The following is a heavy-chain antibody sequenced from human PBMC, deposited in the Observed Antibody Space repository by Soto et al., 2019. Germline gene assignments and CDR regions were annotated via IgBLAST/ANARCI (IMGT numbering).Heavy chain of an antibody. CDR3: ARGWQWLTPYYFDY. D-gene: IGHD6-19*01. V-gene: IGHV4-59*01. Sequence: QVQLQESGPGLVKPSETLSLTCTVSGGSISSYYWSWIRQPPGKGLEWIGYIYYSGSTNYNPSLKSRVTISVDTSKNQFSLKLSSVTAADTAVYYCARGWQWLTPYYFDYWGQGTLVTVSS. J-gene: IGHJ4*02. CDR2: IYYSGST. CDR1: GGSISSYY.